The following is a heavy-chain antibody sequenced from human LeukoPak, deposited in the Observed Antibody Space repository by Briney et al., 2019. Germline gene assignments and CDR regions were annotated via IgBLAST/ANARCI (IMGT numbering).Heavy chain of an antibody. CDR3: ASRYCTSTNCYSFDI. CDR2: ISSDSNHI. V-gene: IGHV3-21*01. D-gene: IGHD2-2*01. CDR1: GFTFSSYS. J-gene: IGHJ3*02. Sequence: GGSLRLSCAASGFTFSSYSMNWVRQAPGKGLEWVSSISSDSNHISYADSVKGRFTISRDNAENSLFLQMNSLRAEDTAVYYCASRYCTSTNCYSFDIRGQGTMVTVSS.